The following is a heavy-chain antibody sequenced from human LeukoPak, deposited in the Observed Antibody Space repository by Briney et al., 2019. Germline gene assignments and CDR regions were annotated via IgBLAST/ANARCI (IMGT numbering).Heavy chain of an antibody. CDR1: GGTFSSYA. D-gene: IGHD3-3*01. CDR3: ARVTGFSYYYYYMDV. CDR2: IIPIFGTA. J-gene: IGHJ6*03. Sequence: SVTVSCKASGGTFSSYAISWVRQAPGQGLEWMGGIIPIFGTANYAQKFQGRVTITTDESTSTAYMELSSLRSEDTAVYYCARVTGFSYYYYYMDVWGKGTTVTVSS. V-gene: IGHV1-69*05.